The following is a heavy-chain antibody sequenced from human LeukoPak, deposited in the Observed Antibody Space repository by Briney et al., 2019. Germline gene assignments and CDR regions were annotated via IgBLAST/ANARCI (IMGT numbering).Heavy chain of an antibody. CDR3: ARVSLIYGSGSYYQSPLAY. CDR1: GYTFTSYY. J-gene: IGHJ4*02. D-gene: IGHD3-10*01. CDR2: INPNSGGT. V-gene: IGHV1-2*04. Sequence: ASVKVSCKASGYTFTSYYMHWVRQAPGQGLEWMGWINPNSGGTNYAQKFQGWITMTRDTSMSTAYMELNRLKSDDTAVYFCARVSLIYGSGSYYQSPLAYWGQGTLVTVSS.